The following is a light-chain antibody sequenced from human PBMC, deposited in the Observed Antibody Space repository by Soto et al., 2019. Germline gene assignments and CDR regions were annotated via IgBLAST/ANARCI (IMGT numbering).Light chain of an antibody. CDR3: RQYGRSLGFA. CDR2: GAS. J-gene: IGKJ4*01. V-gene: IGKV3-20*01. CDR1: QCVSSNF. Sequence: EIVLTHTQSTLSLSPGERATLSCRASQCVSSNFLAWYQEKPGQAPRLLIYGASSRATGIPDRFSGSGSGTDFTLPISRLEPEDFAVYYCRQYGRSLGFAFGGGTKVDIK.